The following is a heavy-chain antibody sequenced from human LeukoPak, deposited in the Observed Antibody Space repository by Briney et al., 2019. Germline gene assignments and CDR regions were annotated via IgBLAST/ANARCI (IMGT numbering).Heavy chain of an antibody. CDR2: IYSGGST. J-gene: IGHJ4*02. D-gene: IGHD2-21*02. CDR3: AKGIHIVVMTAILFY. Sequence: PGGSLRLSCAASGFTVSSNYMSWVRQAPGKGLEWVSVIYSGGSTYYADSVKGRFTISRDNSKNTLYLQMNSLRAEDTAVYYCAKGIHIVVMTAILFYWGQGTLVTVSS. V-gene: IGHV3-53*01. CDR1: GFTVSSNY.